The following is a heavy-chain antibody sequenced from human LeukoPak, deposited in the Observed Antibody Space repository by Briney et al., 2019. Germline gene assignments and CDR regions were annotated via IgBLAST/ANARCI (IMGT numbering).Heavy chain of an antibody. V-gene: IGHV5-51*01. CDR3: ARLYDSSGYYYGEYFQH. J-gene: IGHJ1*01. Sequence: GESLKISCKGSGYSFTSYWIGWVRQMPGKGLEWMGIIYPGDSDTRYSPSFQGQVTISADKSISTAYLQWSSLKASDTAMYCCARLYDSSGYYYGEYFQHWGQGTLVTVSS. CDR1: GYSFTSYW. CDR2: IYPGDSDT. D-gene: IGHD3-22*01.